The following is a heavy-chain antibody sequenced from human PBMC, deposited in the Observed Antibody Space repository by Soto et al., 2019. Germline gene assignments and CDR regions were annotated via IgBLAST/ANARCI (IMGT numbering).Heavy chain of an antibody. Sequence: LRLSCAASGFTFSSYSMSWVRQTPGKGLEWVSAISGSGGSTYYADSVKGRFIISRDNSKNTLYLQMSSLRAEDTAVYYCAKAQSDFWSGYSGDAFDIWGQGTMVTVSS. CDR3: AKAQSDFWSGYSGDAFDI. J-gene: IGHJ3*02. V-gene: IGHV3-23*01. CDR2: ISGSGGST. CDR1: GFTFSSYS. D-gene: IGHD3-3*01.